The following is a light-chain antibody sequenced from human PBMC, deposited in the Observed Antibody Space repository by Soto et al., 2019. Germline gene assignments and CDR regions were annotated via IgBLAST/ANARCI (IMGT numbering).Light chain of an antibody. J-gene: IGKJ4*01. CDR1: QSISSY. CDR2: AAS. Sequence: DIQMTQSPSSLSASVGDRVTITCRASQSISSYLNWYQQKPGKAPKLLIYAASSLQSGVPSRCSGSGSGTDFTLTIAGLQPEDSASNFCQQSISAPLTFGGGTKVHIK. CDR3: QQSISAPLT. V-gene: IGKV1-39*01.